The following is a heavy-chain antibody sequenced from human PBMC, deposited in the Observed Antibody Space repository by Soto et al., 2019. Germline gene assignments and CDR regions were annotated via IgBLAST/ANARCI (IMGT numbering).Heavy chain of an antibody. V-gene: IGHV1-69*13. CDR3: ARDVDCSGGSCYNY. Sequence: SVKVSCKASGGTFSSYAISSVRQAPGQGLEWMGGIIPIFGTANYAQKFQGRVTITADESTSTAYMELSSLRSEDTAVYYCARDVDCSGGSCYNYWGQGTLVTVSS. D-gene: IGHD2-15*01. J-gene: IGHJ4*02. CDR2: IIPIFGTA. CDR1: GGTFSSYA.